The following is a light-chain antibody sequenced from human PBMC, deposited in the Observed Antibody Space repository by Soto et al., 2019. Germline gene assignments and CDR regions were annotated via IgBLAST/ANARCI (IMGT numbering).Light chain of an antibody. CDR1: SSDVGGYNY. V-gene: IGLV2-14*01. CDR3: SSYAGSSAVV. Sequence: QSALTQPASVSGSPGQSITISCTGTSSDVGGYNYVSWYQQHPGKAPKLMIYDVSNRPSGVSNRFSGSKSGNTASLTISGLQAEDEADYSCSSYAGSSAVVFRGGTKDTLL. CDR2: DVS. J-gene: IGLJ2*01.